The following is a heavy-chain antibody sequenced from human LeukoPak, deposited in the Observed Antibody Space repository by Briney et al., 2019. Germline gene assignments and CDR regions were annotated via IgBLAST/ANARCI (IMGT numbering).Heavy chain of an antibody. CDR3: ARDLGKPTDY. CDR1: GYTFTSYG. J-gene: IGHJ4*02. CDR2: INPNSGGT. V-gene: IGHV1-2*06. Sequence: ASVKVSCKASGYTFTSYGISWVRQAPGQGLEWMGRINPNSGGTNYAQKFQGRVTMTRDTSISTAYMELSRLRSDDTAVYYCARDLGKPTDYWGQGTLVTVSS. D-gene: IGHD3-10*01.